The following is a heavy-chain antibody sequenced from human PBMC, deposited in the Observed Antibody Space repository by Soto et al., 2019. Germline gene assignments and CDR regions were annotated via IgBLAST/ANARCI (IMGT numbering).Heavy chain of an antibody. V-gene: IGHV1-18*01. Sequence: QVQLVQSGAEVKKPGASVKVSCKASGYTFTSYGISWVRQAPGQGREWMGWISVYNGNTNNAKKLQGRVTMTTDKSTSTANMELRSLRSDDTSVYYCARVDHFGVVIISFDYWGQGTLVTVSS. J-gene: IGHJ4*02. CDR1: GYTFTSYG. CDR3: ARVDHFGVVIISFDY. CDR2: ISVYNGNT. D-gene: IGHD3-3*01.